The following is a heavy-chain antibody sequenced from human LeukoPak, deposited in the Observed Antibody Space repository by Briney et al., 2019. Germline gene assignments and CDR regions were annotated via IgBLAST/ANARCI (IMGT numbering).Heavy chain of an antibody. CDR2: IGADTGNT. D-gene: IGHD1-7*01. V-gene: IGHV1-18*04. J-gene: IGHJ4*02. Sequence: ASVKVSCKTSGYTFYVYGISWVRQAPGQGLEWMGWIGADTGNTNFAQKLQDRVTMTTDTSTSTAYMELRSLTSDDTAVYYCARDSRETGSTSDFDFWGQGTLVTVSS. CDR1: GYTFYVYG. CDR3: ARDSRETGSTSDFDF.